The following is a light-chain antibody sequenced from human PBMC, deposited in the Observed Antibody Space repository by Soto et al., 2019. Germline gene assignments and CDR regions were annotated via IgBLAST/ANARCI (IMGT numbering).Light chain of an antibody. J-gene: IGKJ4*01. V-gene: IGKV3-20*01. Sequence: EIVLTQSPGTLSLSPGERATLSCRASQSVSSSYLAWYQHKPGQAPRLLIYGASSRATGIPDRFSGSGSGKDFTLTISRLEPEDFAVYYCQQYGSSPPTLTFGGGTKVEIK. CDR1: QSVSSSY. CDR2: GAS. CDR3: QQYGSSPPTLT.